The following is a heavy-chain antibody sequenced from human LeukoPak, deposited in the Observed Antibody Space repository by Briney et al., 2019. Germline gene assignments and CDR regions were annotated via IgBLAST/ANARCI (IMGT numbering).Heavy chain of an antibody. CDR1: GYTFTSYY. V-gene: IGHV1-46*01. J-gene: IGHJ4*02. Sequence: PGASVKVSCKASGYTFTSYYMHWVRQAPGQGLEWMGIINPSGGSTSYAQKFQGRVTMTRDMSTSTVYMELSSLRSENTAVYYCAREEGEGPYDYWGQGTLVTVSS. CDR3: AREEGEGPYDY. CDR2: INPSGGST.